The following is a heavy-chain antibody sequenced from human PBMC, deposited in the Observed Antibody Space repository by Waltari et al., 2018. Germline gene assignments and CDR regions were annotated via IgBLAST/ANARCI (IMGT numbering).Heavy chain of an antibody. CDR3: VRDPDDFWSGYAPSRGYFDY. CDR2: ISSRSAYI. J-gene: IGHJ4*02. Sequence: VQLVESGGGLVKPGGSLRLSCAASGFTFDAYSMNWVRQAPGKGLEWVASISSRSAYIYYRDSVKGRFTISRDNAKNSLYLQMNSLRVEDTAVYYCVRDPDDFWSGYAPSRGYFDYWGQGTLVTVSS. V-gene: IGHV3-21*01. D-gene: IGHD3-3*01. CDR1: GFTFDAYS.